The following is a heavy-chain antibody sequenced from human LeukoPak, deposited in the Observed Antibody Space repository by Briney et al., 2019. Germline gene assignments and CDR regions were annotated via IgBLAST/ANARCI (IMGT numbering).Heavy chain of an antibody. CDR2: ISGSGGST. V-gene: IGHV3-23*01. CDR1: GFTFSIYA. Sequence: GGSLRLSCAASGFTFSIYAMNWVRQAPGKGLEWVSGISGSGGSTYYADSVKGRFTISRDNSKNTLYLQMNSLRAEGTAVYHCAKGRKSYYYGMDVWGQGTTVTVSS. CDR3: AKGRKSYYYGMDV. J-gene: IGHJ6*02.